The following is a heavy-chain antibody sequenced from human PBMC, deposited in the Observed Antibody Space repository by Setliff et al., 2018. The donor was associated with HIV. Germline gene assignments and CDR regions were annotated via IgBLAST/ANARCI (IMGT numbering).Heavy chain of an antibody. J-gene: IGHJ4*02. CDR3: AQKGPTFSGYVGVY. Sequence: SGPTLVNPTQTLTLTCTFSGFSLNTVGMCVSWIRQPPGKALEWLARIDWDDDKYYITSLKTRLTISKDTSKNQVVLTMTNMDPVDSGTYYCAQKGPTFSGYVGVYWGQGTLVTVSS. CDR2: IDWDDDK. D-gene: IGHD5-12*01. V-gene: IGHV2-70*11. CDR1: GFSLNTVGMC.